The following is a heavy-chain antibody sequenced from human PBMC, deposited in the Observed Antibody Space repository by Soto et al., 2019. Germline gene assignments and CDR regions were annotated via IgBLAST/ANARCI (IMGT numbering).Heavy chain of an antibody. J-gene: IGHJ4*02. CDR2: IFWDDDA. CDR1: GFSLSTNGVA. CDR3: THTSGHSSTGADN. D-gene: IGHD6-19*01. V-gene: IGHV2-5*02. Sequence: QITLRESGPALVKPTQTLTLTCTFSGFSLSTNGVAVGWIRQPPGKALEWLALIFWDDDARYSPSLKSRLTITKDTTKSQVVLIMTNMDPVDTGTYYCTHTSGHSSTGADNWGQGTQVTVSS.